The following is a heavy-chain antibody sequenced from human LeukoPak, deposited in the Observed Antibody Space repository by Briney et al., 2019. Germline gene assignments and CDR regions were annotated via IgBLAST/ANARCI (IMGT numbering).Heavy chain of an antibody. D-gene: IGHD6-19*01. CDR1: GYTFTGYY. CDR3: ARVSTYSSGWYPWFDP. V-gene: IGHV1-2*02. Sequence: GASVKVSCKASGYTFTGYYMHWVRQAPGQGLEWMGWINPNSGGTNYAQKFQGRVTMTRDTSISTAYMELSRLRSDDTAVYCCARVSTYSSGWYPWFDPWGRGTLVTVSS. CDR2: INPNSGGT. J-gene: IGHJ5*02.